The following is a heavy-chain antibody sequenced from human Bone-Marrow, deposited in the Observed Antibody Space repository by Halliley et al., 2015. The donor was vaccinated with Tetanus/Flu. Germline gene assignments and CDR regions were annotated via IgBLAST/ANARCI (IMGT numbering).Heavy chain of an antibody. CDR3: ARDDRGYYGMDV. V-gene: IGHV4-31*03. CDR2: IHYSGST. J-gene: IGHJ6*02. D-gene: IGHD3-10*01. Sequence: TLSLTCTVSDGSISSGGYSWTWIRQPPGKGLEWIGNIHYSGSTYYNPSLNSRVTISVDTSKNQFSLELTSMTAADTAVYYCARDDRGYYGMDVWGQGITVTVSS. CDR1: DGSISSGGYS.